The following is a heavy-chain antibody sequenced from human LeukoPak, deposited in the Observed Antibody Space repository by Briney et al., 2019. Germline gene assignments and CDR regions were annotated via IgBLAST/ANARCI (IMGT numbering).Heavy chain of an antibody. J-gene: IGHJ5*02. CDR1: GGSISSSSYY. Sequence: PSETLSLTCTVSGGSISSSSYYWGWIRQPPGKGLEWIGSIYYSGSTYYNPSLKSRVTISIDTSKNQFSLKLSSVTAADTAVYYCARGRLGEGRIAAAGHNWFDPWGQGTLVTVSS. D-gene: IGHD6-13*01. CDR3: ARGRLGEGRIAAAGHNWFDP. CDR2: IYYSGST. V-gene: IGHV4-39*01.